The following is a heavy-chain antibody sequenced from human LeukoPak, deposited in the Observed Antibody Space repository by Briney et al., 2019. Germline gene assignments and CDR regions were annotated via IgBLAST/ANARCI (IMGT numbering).Heavy chain of an antibody. J-gene: IGHJ5*02. Sequence: GGSLRLSCAASGFTVSSNYMNWVRQAPGKGLEWVSVIYSDGSTYYADSVKGRFTISRDNSKNTLYLQMNSLRAEDTAVYYCASGTVGASGWFDPWGQGTLVTVSS. CDR1: GFTVSSNY. V-gene: IGHV3-66*01. CDR3: ASGTVGASGWFDP. D-gene: IGHD1-26*01. CDR2: IYSDGST.